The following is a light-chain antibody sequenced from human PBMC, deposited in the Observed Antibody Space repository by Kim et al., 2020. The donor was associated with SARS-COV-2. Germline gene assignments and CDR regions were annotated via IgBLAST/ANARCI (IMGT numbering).Light chain of an antibody. V-gene: IGKV3-15*01. CDR1: QNLWPR. CDR3: QRSRNWPPT. CDR2: DAS. Sequence: SVHPRERVPPARRTTQNLWPREAWYEQRGGQAPRLLFVDASTGTNGAPARFSGSGFGTEFTLTIPSLQPEDSAVYYCQRSRNWPPTFGQGTKLEI. J-gene: IGKJ2*01.